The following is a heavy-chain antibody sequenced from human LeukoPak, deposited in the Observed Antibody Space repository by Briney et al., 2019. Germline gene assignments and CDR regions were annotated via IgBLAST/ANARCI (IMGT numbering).Heavy chain of an antibody. D-gene: IGHD7-27*01. V-gene: IGHV3-74*01. CDR1: GFSFSSYW. J-gene: IGHJ4*02. Sequence: GGSLRLSCAASGFSFSSYWMHWVRQVPGEGPLWVARINSDGTDAIYADSVKGRFTIFRDNSKNTLFLQMNSLRADDTGVYYCTRGYLGIDYWGQGTLVTVSS. CDR2: INSDGTDA. CDR3: TRGYLGIDY.